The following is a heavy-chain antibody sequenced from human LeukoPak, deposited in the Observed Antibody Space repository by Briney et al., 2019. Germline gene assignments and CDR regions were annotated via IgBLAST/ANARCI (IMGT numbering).Heavy chain of an antibody. J-gene: IGHJ4*02. CDR3: AKPQVTANWYYFHY. Sequence: GGSLRLSCAASGFTLSTYGMHSVRQAPGKGLEWVAVISSDGSNKFYADSVKGRFTISRGGSKNTLYLQMNSLRPDDTAVYFCAKPQVTANWYYFHYWGQGTLVTVSS. D-gene: IGHD2-21*02. CDR2: ISSDGSNK. V-gene: IGHV3-30*18. CDR1: GFTLSTYG.